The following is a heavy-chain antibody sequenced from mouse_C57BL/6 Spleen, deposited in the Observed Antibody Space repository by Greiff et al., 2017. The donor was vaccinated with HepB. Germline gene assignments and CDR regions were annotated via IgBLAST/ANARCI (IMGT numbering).Heavy chain of an antibody. CDR3: ARSRYYCSSFYFDY. CDR2: IYPGDGDT. D-gene: IGHD1-1*01. V-gene: IGHV1-80*01. CDR1: GYAFSSYW. J-gene: IGHJ2*01. Sequence: QVQLQQSGAELVKPGASVKISCKASGYAFSSYWMNWVQQRPGKGLEWIGQIYPGDGDTNYNGKFKGKATLTADKSSSTAYMQLSSLTSEDSAVYFCARSRYYCSSFYFDYWGKGTTLTVSS.